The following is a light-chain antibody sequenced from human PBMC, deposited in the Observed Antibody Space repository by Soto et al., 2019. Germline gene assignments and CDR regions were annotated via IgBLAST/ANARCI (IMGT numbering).Light chain of an antibody. Sequence: EFVLTQSPGTLSLSPGERATLSCRASQTVRNNYLAWYQQKPGQAPRLLIYDASSRATGIPDRFSGGGSGTDFTLTISRLEPEDFAVYFCQQHDDSFTWTFGQGTKVDNK. CDR3: QQHDDSFTWT. V-gene: IGKV3-20*01. J-gene: IGKJ1*01. CDR1: QTVRNNY. CDR2: DAS.